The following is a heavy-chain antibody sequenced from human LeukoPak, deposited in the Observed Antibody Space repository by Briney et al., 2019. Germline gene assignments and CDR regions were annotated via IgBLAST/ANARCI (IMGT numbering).Heavy chain of an antibody. CDR2: IYYSGST. CDR1: GGSISSYY. Sequence: SETLSLTCTVSGGSISSYYWSWIRQPPGKGLEWIGYIYYSGSTSYNPSLKSRVTISVDTSKNQFSLKLSSVTAADTAVYYCARGPPRYSGFSYWGQGTLVTVSS. V-gene: IGHV4-59*01. D-gene: IGHD5-12*01. CDR3: ARGPPRYSGFSY. J-gene: IGHJ4*02.